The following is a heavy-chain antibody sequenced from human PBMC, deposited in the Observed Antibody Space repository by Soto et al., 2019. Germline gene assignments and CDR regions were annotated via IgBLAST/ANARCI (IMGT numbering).Heavy chain of an antibody. CDR2: INAGNGNT. CDR1: GYTFTSYA. V-gene: IGHV1-3*01. CDR3: ARVLFTIFGVVKPDSMDF. D-gene: IGHD3-3*01. Sequence: ASVKVSCKASGYTFTSYAMHWVRQAPGQRLEWMGWINAGNGNTKYSQKFQGRVTMTTDTSASTAYMELRSLRSDDTAVYYCARVLFTIFGVVKPDSMDFWGQGTRVTVSS. J-gene: IGHJ6*02.